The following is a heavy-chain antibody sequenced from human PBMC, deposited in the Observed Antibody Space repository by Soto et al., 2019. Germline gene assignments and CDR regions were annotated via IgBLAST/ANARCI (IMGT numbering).Heavy chain of an antibody. D-gene: IGHD5-18*01. J-gene: IGHJ3*02. CDR1: GYTFTSYG. CDR3: ARSYRGYSYGLYAFDI. Sequence: QVQLVQSGAEVKKPGASVKVSCKASGYTFTSYGISWVRQAPGQGLEWMGWISAYNGNTNYAQKLQGRVTMTTDTSTSTAYMELRRLRSDDTAVYYCARSYRGYSYGLYAFDIWGQGTMVTVSS. CDR2: ISAYNGNT. V-gene: IGHV1-18*01.